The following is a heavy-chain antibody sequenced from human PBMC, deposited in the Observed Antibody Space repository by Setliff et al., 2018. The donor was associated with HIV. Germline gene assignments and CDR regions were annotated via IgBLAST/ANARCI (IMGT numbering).Heavy chain of an antibody. Sequence: SQTLSLTCAVSGGSINSSHYYWGWIRQPPGKGPEWIGSIYYSGSTYYSPSLKSRVAMSIDTSKNQFSLKLSSVTAADTAVYYCARRFLTTVITLAFDLWGQGTMVTVSS. CDR3: ARRFLTTVITLAFDL. V-gene: IGHV4-39*01. D-gene: IGHD4-17*01. CDR2: IYYSGST. J-gene: IGHJ3*01. CDR1: GGSINSSHYY.